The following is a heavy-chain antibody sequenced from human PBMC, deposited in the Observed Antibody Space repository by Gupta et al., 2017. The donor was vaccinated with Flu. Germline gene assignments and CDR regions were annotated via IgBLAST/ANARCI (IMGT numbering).Heavy chain of an antibody. Sequence: GNTNYAQKLQGRVTMTTDTSTSTAYMELRSLRSDDTAVYYCARDRGIVATTPVSHWGQGTLVTVSS. D-gene: IGHD5-12*01. J-gene: IGHJ4*02. CDR2: GNT. CDR3: ARDRGIVATTPVSH. V-gene: IGHV1-18*01.